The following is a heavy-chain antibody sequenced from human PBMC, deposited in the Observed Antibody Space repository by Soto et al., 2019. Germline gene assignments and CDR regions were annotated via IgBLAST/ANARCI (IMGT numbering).Heavy chain of an antibody. V-gene: IGHV3-43*01. J-gene: IGHJ5*01. CDR1: GFTFEDYT. CDR2: ISWDGGTT. Sequence: EVQLVESGGDVVQPGGSLRLSCAASGFTFEDYTIHWVRQAPGKALEWVSLISWDGGTTYYTHSVKGRFTISRDNSKNSLYLQMNRLRPEDTALYYCAKDGSQKDDDGNWLGSWGQGTLVTVSS. CDR3: AKDGSQKDDDGNWLGS. D-gene: IGHD3-16*01.